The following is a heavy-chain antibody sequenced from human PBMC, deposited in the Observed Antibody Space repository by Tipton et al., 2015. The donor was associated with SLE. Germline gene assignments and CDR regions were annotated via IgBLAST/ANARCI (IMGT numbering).Heavy chain of an antibody. V-gene: IGHV3-30*02. Sequence: GSLRLSCATFGFTFNNYGMHWVRQAPGKGLEWVAFIREDGTKKYYRDSVKGRFTVSRDKSKNTLYLEMNTLRPEDTAVYYCASGYYYDSGDYYGGFDFWGQGTLVAVSS. CDR2: IREDGTKK. CDR1: GFTFNNYG. CDR3: ASGYYYDSGDYYGGFDF. D-gene: IGHD3-22*01. J-gene: IGHJ4*02.